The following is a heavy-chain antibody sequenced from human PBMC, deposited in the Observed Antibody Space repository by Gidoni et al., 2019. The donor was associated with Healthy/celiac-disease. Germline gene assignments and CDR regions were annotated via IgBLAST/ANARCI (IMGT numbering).Heavy chain of an antibody. D-gene: IGHD2-21*02. CDR3: ARDRIVVVTAGGYWFDP. Sequence: QVQLQESGPGLVKPSQTLSLTCTVSGGSISSGRNYWSWIRQPAGKVLEWIGRIYTRGSTHYHPSLKSRVTISVDTSQNQFSLKLSSVTAADTAVYYCARDRIVVVTAGGYWFDPWGQGTLVTVSS. V-gene: IGHV4-61*02. CDR2: IYTRGST. CDR1: GGSISSGRNY. J-gene: IGHJ5*02.